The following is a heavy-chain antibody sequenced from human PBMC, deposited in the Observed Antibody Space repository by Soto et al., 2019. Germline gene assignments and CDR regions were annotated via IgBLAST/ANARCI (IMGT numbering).Heavy chain of an antibody. CDR2: VREDGSEK. J-gene: IGHJ4*02. V-gene: IGHV3-7*01. Sequence: PGGSLRLSCAASGFTFSSYAMSWVRQAPGKGLEWVANVREDGSEKYYVDSVKGRFTISRDNAKKSLFLQMNNLRVEDTAVYYCARDTAYDGSDKYYTAGIFDSWGQGALVTVSS. D-gene: IGHD3-10*01. CDR3: ARDTAYDGSDKYYTAGIFDS. CDR1: GFTFSSYA.